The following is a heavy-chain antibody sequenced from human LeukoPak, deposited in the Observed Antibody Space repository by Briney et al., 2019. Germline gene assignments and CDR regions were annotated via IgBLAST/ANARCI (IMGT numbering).Heavy chain of an antibody. D-gene: IGHD4-17*01. CDR1: GGTFSSYA. Sequence: VKVSCKASGGTFSSYAISWVRQAPGQGLEWMGGIIPIFGTANYAQKFQGRVTITADESTSTAYMELSSLRSEDTAVYYCARGRPPPSYGDYGGADYWGQGALVTVSS. CDR2: IIPIFGTA. J-gene: IGHJ4*02. CDR3: ARGRPPPSYGDYGGADY. V-gene: IGHV1-69*01.